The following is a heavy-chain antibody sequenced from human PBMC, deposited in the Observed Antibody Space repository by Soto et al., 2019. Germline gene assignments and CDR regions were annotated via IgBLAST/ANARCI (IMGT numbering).Heavy chain of an antibody. J-gene: IGHJ6*02. CDR3: ARAGYYDFWSGYYLAFYYYYGMDV. V-gene: IGHV3-30-3*01. Sequence: GSLRLSCAASGFTFSSYAMHWVRQAPGKGLEWVAVISYDGSNKYYADSVKGRFTISRDNSKNTLYLQMNSLRAEDTAVYYCARAGYYDFWSGYYLAFYYYYGMDVWGQGTTVTVSS. D-gene: IGHD3-3*01. CDR2: ISYDGSNK. CDR1: GFTFSSYA.